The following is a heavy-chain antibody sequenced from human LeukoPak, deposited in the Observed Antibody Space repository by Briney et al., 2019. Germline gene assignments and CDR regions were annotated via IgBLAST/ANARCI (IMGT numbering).Heavy chain of an antibody. D-gene: IGHD2-2*02. CDR1: GFTFSSYS. J-gene: IGHJ4*02. Sequence: PGGSLRLSCAASGFTFSSYSMNWVRQAPGKGLEWVSSISSRSSYIYYADSVKGRFTISRDNAKNSLYLQMNSLRAEDTAVYYCARGAAAAIRGTLFDYWGQGTLVTVSS. CDR3: ARGAAAAIRGTLFDY. V-gene: IGHV3-21*01. CDR2: ISSRSSYI.